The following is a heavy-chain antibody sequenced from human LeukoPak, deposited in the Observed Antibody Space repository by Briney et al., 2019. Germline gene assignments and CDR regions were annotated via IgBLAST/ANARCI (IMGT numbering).Heavy chain of an antibody. CDR1: GGSFSGYY. J-gene: IGHJ5*02. V-gene: IGHV4-34*01. Sequence: PSETLSLTCAVYGGSFSGYYWSWIRQPPGKGLEWIGEINHSGSTNYNPSLKSRVTISVDTSKNQFSLKLSSVTAADTAVYYCARGLGYFDWFPRWSDPWGQGTLVTVSS. CDR3: ARGLGYFDWFPRWSDP. CDR2: INHSGST. D-gene: IGHD3-9*01.